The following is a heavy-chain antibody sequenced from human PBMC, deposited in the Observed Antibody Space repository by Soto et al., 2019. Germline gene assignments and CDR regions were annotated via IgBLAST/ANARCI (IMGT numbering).Heavy chain of an antibody. V-gene: IGHV5-10-1*01. CDR2: IDPGDSYT. CDR3: AWSATGTAPNYFDY. CDR1: GFSFTSSW. Sequence: GESLKISCEGSGFSFTSSWINWVRQMPGKGLEWMGNIDPGDSYTNYSPSFEGHVTISCDKSINTASLQWNSLKASDTVVYFCAWSATGTAPNYFDYWGQGTLVTVSS. J-gene: IGHJ4*01. D-gene: IGHD6-13*01.